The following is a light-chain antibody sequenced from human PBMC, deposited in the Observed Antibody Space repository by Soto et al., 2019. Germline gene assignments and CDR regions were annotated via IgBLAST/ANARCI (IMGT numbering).Light chain of an antibody. V-gene: IGKV3-20*01. J-gene: IGKJ1*01. CDR3: QQYDSSPRT. Sequence: EIVMTHYPATLSLSPGERATLSCRASQSVNTYLAWYQQKPGQPPRLLIYDASNRATGIPDRFSGSGSGTDFTLTISRLEPEDFAVYYCQQYDSSPRTFGQGTKVDIK. CDR1: QSVNTY. CDR2: DAS.